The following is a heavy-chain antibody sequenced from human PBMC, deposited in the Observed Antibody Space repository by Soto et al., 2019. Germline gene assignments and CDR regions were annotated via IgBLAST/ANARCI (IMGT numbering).Heavy chain of an antibody. D-gene: IGHD3-22*01. CDR3: AKDYFSSGYYYGFDY. CDR2: ISGSGGST. CDR1: GFTFSGYA. J-gene: IGHJ4*02. V-gene: IGHV3-23*01. Sequence: PGGSLRLSCAASGFTFSGYAMSWVRQAPGKGLEWVSAISGSGGSTYYADSVKGRFTISRDNSKNTLYLQMNSLRAEDTAVYYCAKDYFSSGYYYGFDYWGQGTLVTSPQ.